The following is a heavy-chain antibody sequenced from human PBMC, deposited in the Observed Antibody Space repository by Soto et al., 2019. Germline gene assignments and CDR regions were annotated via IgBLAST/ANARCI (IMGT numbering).Heavy chain of an antibody. J-gene: IGHJ6*02. CDR2: IDPSDSYT. CDR3: ESRPRGYCSRTSCRELGKYYDWDG. CDR1: GYSFTSYW. D-gene: IGHD2-2*01. V-gene: IGHV5-10-1*01. Sequence: PGESLKISCKGSGYSFTSYWISWVRQMPGKGLEWMGRIDPSDSYTNYSPSFQGHVTISADKSISTAYLQWSSLKASVTAMYYCESRPRGYCSRTSCRELGKYYDWDGWGQVNTITV.